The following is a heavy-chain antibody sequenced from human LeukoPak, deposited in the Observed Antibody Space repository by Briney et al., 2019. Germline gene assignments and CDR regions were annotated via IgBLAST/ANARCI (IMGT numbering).Heavy chain of an antibody. CDR3: AKGRSGLSTYYYYYMDV. CDR1: GFTFDDYA. J-gene: IGHJ6*03. Sequence: PGGSLRLSCAASGFTFDDYAMHWVRQAPGKGLEWVSGISWNSGSIGYADSVKGRFTISRDNAKNSLYLQMNSLRADDTAVYYCAKGRSGLSTYYYYYMDVWGKGTTVTISS. D-gene: IGHD6-19*01. V-gene: IGHV3-9*01. CDR2: ISWNSGSI.